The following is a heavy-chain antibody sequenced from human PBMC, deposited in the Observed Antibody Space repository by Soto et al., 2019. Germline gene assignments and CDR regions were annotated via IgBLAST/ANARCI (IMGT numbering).Heavy chain of an antibody. CDR3: ARDSYTENYYYYYMDV. Sequence: SETLSLTCTVSGGSISSYYWSWIRQPPGKGLEWIGYIYYSGSTNYNPSLKSRVTISVDTSKNQFSLKLSSVTAADTAVYYCARDSYTENYYYYYMDVWGKGTTVTVS. V-gene: IGHV4-59*01. CDR1: GGSISSYY. J-gene: IGHJ6*03. D-gene: IGHD3-16*02. CDR2: IYYSGST.